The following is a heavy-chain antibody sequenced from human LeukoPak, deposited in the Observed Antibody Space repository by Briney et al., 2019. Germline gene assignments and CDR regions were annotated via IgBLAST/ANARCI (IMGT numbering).Heavy chain of an antibody. Sequence: GGSLRLSCAASGFTFSSYAMSWVRQAPGKGLEWVSGINGGGASTYYADSVKGRFTISRENSKNTLYLQMNSLRAEDTAVYYCAKRITGTLRYFDYWGQGTLVAVSS. J-gene: IGHJ4*02. D-gene: IGHD1-7*01. CDR1: GFTFSSYA. CDR2: INGGGAST. V-gene: IGHV3-23*01. CDR3: AKRITGTLRYFDY.